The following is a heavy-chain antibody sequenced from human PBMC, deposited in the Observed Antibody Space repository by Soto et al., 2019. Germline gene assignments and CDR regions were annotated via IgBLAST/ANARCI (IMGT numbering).Heavy chain of an antibody. J-gene: IGHJ4*02. Sequence: QVQLVQSGAEVKKPGSSVKVSCKASGGTFSSYAISWVRQAPGQGLEWMGGIIPIFGTANYAQKFQGRVTITXXEXTXXAYMELSSLRSEDTAVYYCARVGYRYYGSGSPWDYWGQGTLVTVSS. D-gene: IGHD3-10*01. V-gene: IGHV1-69*05. CDR2: IIPIFGTA. CDR1: GGTFSSYA. CDR3: ARVGYRYYGSGSPWDY.